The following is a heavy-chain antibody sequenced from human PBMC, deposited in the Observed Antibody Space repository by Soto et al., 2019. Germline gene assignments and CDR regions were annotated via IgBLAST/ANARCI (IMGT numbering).Heavy chain of an antibody. CDR2: IWYDGSNK. J-gene: IGHJ3*02. CDR3: ARESGDYVEDDAFDI. Sequence: GGSLKLSCAASGFTFSSYGMHWVRQAPGKGLEWVAVIWYDGSNKYYADSVKGRFTISRDNSKNTLYLQMNSLRAEDTAVYYCARESGDYVEDDAFDIWGQGTMVTVSS. D-gene: IGHD4-17*01. CDR1: GFTFSSYG. V-gene: IGHV3-33*01.